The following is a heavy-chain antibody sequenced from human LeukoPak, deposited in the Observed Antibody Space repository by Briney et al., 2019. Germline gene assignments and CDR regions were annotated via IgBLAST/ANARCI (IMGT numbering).Heavy chain of an antibody. CDR1: GYTFTGYF. CDR3: ARPSLGTGATPSNY. V-gene: IGHV1-2*02. Sequence: ASVKVSCKASGYTFTGYFIHWVRQAPGQGLEWMRWINPNTGGTIYAQNFQGRVTMTRDTSISTVYMDLTRLTSDDTAVYYCARPSLGTGATPSNYWGQGTLVTVSS. D-gene: IGHD2-8*02. J-gene: IGHJ4*02. CDR2: INPNTGGT.